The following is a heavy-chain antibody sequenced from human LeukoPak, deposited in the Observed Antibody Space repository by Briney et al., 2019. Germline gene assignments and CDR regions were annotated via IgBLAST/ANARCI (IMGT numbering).Heavy chain of an antibody. CDR3: AREGRGYSYGYWGAFDI. J-gene: IGHJ3*02. Sequence: TLSLTCTVSGGSISSYYWSWIRQPPGKGLEWIGYIYYSGSTNYNPSLKSRVTISVGTSKNQFSLKPSSVTAADTAVYYCAREGRGYSYGYWGAFDIWGQGTMVTVSS. CDR1: GGSISSYY. CDR2: IYYSGST. V-gene: IGHV4-59*01. D-gene: IGHD5-18*01.